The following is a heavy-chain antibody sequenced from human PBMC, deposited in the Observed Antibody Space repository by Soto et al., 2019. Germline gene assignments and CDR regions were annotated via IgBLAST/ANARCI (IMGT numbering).Heavy chain of an antibody. J-gene: IGHJ4*02. CDR1: GYTFTSYY. CDR2: INPSAGST. CDR3: ARDSGTYYYETSGYYLDY. Sequence: ASVKVSCKASGYTFTSYYMHWVRQAPGQGLEWMGTINPSAGSTSYAQKFQGRVTMTRDTPTSTVYMELSSLRSEDTAVYYCARDSGTYYYETSGYYLDYWGPGTLVTVSS. D-gene: IGHD3-22*01. V-gene: IGHV1-46*01.